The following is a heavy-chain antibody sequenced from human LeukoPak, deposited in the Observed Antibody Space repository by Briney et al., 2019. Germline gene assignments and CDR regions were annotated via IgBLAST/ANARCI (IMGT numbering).Heavy chain of an antibody. CDR2: IRYDGSKK. CDR3: ARTGDTERFDY. J-gene: IGHJ4*02. D-gene: IGHD5-18*01. Sequence: GTSLRLSCAASGFTFRNYGMHWVRQAPGKGLEWVALIRYDGSKKDYADSVKGRFTISRDNSKNTLHLQMNNLRAEDTAVYYCARTGDTERFDYWGQGTLVTVSS. V-gene: IGHV3-33*01. CDR1: GFTFRNYG.